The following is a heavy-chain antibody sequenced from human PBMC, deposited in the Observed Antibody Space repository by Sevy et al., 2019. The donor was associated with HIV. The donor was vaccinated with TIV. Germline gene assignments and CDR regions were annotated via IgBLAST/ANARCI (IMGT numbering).Heavy chain of an antibody. CDR1: GFTFGDYA. Sequence: GGSLRLSCTASGFTFGDYAMSWIRQTPGKGLDWVGLIRSKTFGGTTEYAASVKGSFTISRDDSKSIAYLQMSSLKTEDTAVYYCTRIRGTISPFYYFGMDVWGQGTTVIVSS. J-gene: IGHJ6*02. V-gene: IGHV3-49*03. CDR2: IRSKTFGGTT. D-gene: IGHD3-10*01. CDR3: TRIRGTISPFYYFGMDV.